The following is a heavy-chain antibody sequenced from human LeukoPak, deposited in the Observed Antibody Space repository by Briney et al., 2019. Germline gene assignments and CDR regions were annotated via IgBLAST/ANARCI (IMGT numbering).Heavy chain of an antibody. J-gene: IGHJ4*02. V-gene: IGHV3-23*01. CDR1: GGSISSSSYY. D-gene: IGHD3-10*01. Sequence: ETLSLTCTVSGGSISSSSYYWGWIRQAPGKGLEWVSAISGSGGSTYYADSVKGRFTISRDNSKNTLYLQMNSLRAEDTAVYYCAKNYGSGSCVDYWGQGTLVTVSS. CDR2: ISGSGGST. CDR3: AKNYGSGSCVDY.